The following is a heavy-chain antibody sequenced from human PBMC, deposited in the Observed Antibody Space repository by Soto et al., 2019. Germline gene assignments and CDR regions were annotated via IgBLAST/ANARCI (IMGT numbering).Heavy chain of an antibody. Sequence: GASVKVSCKASGYTFTGYYIHWARQAPGQGLEWMGWINPSIGGTEYALKFQGRVTMTGDTSSSTAYMELSTLRSDDTAVYYCARGYSTGWENILYYQAMDVWGQGTTVTVSS. D-gene: IGHD6-19*01. J-gene: IGHJ6*02. CDR2: INPSIGGT. CDR3: ARGYSTGWENILYYQAMDV. V-gene: IGHV1-2*02. CDR1: GYTFTGYY.